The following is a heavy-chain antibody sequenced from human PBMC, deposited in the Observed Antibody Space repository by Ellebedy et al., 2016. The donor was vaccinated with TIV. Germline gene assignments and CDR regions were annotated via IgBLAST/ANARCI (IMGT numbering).Heavy chain of an antibody. J-gene: IGHJ6*03. CDR2: MNPNSGNT. D-gene: IGHD1-14*01. CDR3: VRFFRNQLPRMDV. Sequence: ASVKVSCXASGYPFSNNDISWVRQAPGQGLEWVGWMNPNSGNTDYAQNFQGRVTMTRDTSIRTAYMELSSLRSEDTAVYYCVRFFRNQLPRMDVWGEGTTVTVSS. CDR1: GYPFSNND. V-gene: IGHV1-8*02.